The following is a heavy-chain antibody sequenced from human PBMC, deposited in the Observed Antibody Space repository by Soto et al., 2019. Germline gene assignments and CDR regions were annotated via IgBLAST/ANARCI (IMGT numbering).Heavy chain of an antibody. Sequence: EVQLVESGGGLVQPGGSLRLSCAASGFTFSSYSMNWVRQAPGKGLEWVSYISSSSSTIYYADSVKGRFTISRDNAKNALYLQMNILRDEDTAVYYCARDQTVEWFGELYYWGQGTLVTVSS. D-gene: IGHD3-10*01. CDR3: ARDQTVEWFGELYY. CDR1: GFTFSSYS. J-gene: IGHJ4*02. V-gene: IGHV3-48*02. CDR2: ISSSSSTI.